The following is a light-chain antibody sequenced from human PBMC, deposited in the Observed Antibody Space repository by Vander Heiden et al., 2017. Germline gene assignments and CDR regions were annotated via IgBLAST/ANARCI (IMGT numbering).Light chain of an antibody. J-gene: IGKJ5*01. CDR2: DTS. CDR1: QDIRNF. CDR3: QQGDHLPHT. Sequence: IQMTQSPSSLSASVGDRVTITCQASQDIRNFLNWYQQRPGKAPNLLIYDTSTLQVGVPSRFSGAGSETNYSLTISSLQPEDFATYYCQQGDHLPHTFGQGTRLDFK. V-gene: IGKV1-33*01.